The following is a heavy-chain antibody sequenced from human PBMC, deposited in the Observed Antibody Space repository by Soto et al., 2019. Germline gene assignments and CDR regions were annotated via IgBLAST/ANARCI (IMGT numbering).Heavy chain of an antibody. D-gene: IGHD2-15*01. Sequence: GASVKVSCKASGYTFTGYYMHWVRQAPGQGLEWVGWINPNSGGTNYAQKFQGWVTMTRDTSISTAYMELSRLRSDDTAAYYCARDQGCSGGSCYYYGMDVWGQGTTVTVSS. J-gene: IGHJ6*02. CDR2: INPNSGGT. CDR1: GYTFTGYY. CDR3: ARDQGCSGGSCYYYGMDV. V-gene: IGHV1-2*04.